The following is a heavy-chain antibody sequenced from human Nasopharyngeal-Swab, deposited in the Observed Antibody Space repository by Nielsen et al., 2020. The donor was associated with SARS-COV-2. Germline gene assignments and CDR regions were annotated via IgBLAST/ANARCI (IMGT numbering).Heavy chain of an antibody. V-gene: IGHV3-9*01. CDR2: ISWNSGSI. CDR3: AKIGGSGWYVDAFDI. CDR1: GFTFDDYA. Sequence: SLKTSCAASGFTFDDYAMHWVRQAPGKGLEWVSGISWNSGSIGYADSVKGRFTISRDNAKNSLYLQMNSLRAEDTALYYCAKIGGSGWYVDAFDIWGQGTMVTVSS. J-gene: IGHJ3*02. D-gene: IGHD6-19*01.